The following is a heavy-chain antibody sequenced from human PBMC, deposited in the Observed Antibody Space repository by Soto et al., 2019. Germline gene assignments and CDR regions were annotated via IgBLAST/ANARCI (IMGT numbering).Heavy chain of an antibody. Sequence: PGGSLRLSCAASGFIVRSNYMTWVRQALGKGLEWVSVIYSSGNIYYADSVKGRFTTSSDNSQNTMFLQMNSLRAEDTAVYYCARHSGMIRGNYGMDVWGQGTKVTVYS. V-gene: IGHV3-53*01. D-gene: IGHD3-10*01. J-gene: IGHJ6*02. CDR3: ARHSGMIRGNYGMDV. CDR1: GFIVRSNY. CDR2: IYSSGNI.